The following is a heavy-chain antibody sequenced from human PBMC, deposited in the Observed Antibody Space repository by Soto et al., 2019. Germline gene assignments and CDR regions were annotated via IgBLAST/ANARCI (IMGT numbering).Heavy chain of an antibody. J-gene: IGHJ5*02. CDR2: IKSKTDGGTT. CDR1: GFTFSNAW. CDR3: TTDPLSSSPNNWFDP. Sequence: EVQLVESGGGLVKPGGSLRLSCAASGFTFSNAWMNWVRQAPGKGLEWVGRIKSKTDGGTTDYAAPVKGRFTISRDDSKNTLYLQMNSRKTEDTAVYYCTTDPLSSSPNNWFDPWGQGTLVTVSS. V-gene: IGHV3-15*07. D-gene: IGHD6-13*01.